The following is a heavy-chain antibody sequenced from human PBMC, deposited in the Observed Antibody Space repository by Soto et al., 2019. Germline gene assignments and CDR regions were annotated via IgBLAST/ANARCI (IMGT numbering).Heavy chain of an antibody. CDR3: VRDRSGSYLEGFDY. V-gene: IGHV3-7*01. CDR1: GFTFSSFW. Sequence: LRLSCAASGFTFSSFWMTWVRQAPGKGLEWVANIKQDGSEKYYVDSVKGRFTISRDNARNSLFLEMKSLRSEDTAVYSCVRDRSGSYLEGFDYWGQGTLVTVSS. J-gene: IGHJ4*02. D-gene: IGHD1-26*01. CDR2: IKQDGSEK.